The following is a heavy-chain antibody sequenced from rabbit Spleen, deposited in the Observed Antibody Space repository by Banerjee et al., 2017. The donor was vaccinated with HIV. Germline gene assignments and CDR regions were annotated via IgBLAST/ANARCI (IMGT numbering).Heavy chain of an antibody. CDR1: GFTISSSYW. J-gene: IGHJ2*01. Sequence: QSLEESGGGLVKPGASLTLTCTASGFTISSSYWICWVRQAPGKGLEWIACIYSGASGNTCYASWAKGRFTISKTSSTTVTLKMTSLTAADTATYFCARNYVNAFDPWGPGTLVTVS. CDR2: IYSGASGNT. D-gene: IGHD1-1*01. V-gene: IGHV1S40*01. CDR3: ARNYVNAFDP.